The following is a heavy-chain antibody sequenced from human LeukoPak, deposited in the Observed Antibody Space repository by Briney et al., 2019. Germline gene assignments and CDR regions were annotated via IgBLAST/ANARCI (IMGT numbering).Heavy chain of an antibody. CDR2: INHSGSI. V-gene: IGHV4-34*01. CDR1: GGSFSGYY. J-gene: IGHJ3*02. D-gene: IGHD3-3*01. Sequence: SETLSLTCAVYGGSFSGYYWSWIRQPPGKGLEWIGEINHSGSINYNPSLKSRVTISVDTSKNQFSLKLSSVTAADTAVYYCARPGITIFGVPDAFDIWGQGTMVTVSS. CDR3: ARPGITIFGVPDAFDI.